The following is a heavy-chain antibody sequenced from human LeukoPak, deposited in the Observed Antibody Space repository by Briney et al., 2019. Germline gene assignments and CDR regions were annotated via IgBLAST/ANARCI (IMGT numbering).Heavy chain of an antibody. Sequence: KTGGSLRLSCAASGFTFSSYSMNWVRQAPGKGLEWVSSISSSSSYIYYADSVKGRFTISRDNAKNSLYPQMNSLRAEDTAVYYCARDENYYDSSGYYARHGTFDIWGQGTMVTVSS. J-gene: IGHJ3*02. CDR3: ARDENYYDSSGYYARHGTFDI. D-gene: IGHD3-22*01. V-gene: IGHV3-21*01. CDR1: GFTFSSYS. CDR2: ISSSSSYI.